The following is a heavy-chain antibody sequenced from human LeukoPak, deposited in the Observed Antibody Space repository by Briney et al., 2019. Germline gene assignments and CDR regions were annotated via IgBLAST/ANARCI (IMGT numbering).Heavy chain of an antibody. CDR2: IWYDGSNK. CDR3: ARDFRGGARAFDY. Sequence: LPGGSLRLSCAASGFTFSSYGMHWVRQAPGKGLEWVAVIWYDGSNKYYADSVERRFNFSRDNSKNPLYLQMSSLRAEDTAVYYCARDFRGGARAFDYWGQRTLVTVSS. V-gene: IGHV3-33*01. CDR1: GFTFSSYG. D-gene: IGHD3-16*01. J-gene: IGHJ4*02.